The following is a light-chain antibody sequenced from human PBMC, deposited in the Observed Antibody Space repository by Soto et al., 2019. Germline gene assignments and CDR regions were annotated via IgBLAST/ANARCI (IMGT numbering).Light chain of an antibody. CDR1: SSDVGSYNL. Sequence: QSVLTQPASVSGSPGQSITISCTGTSSDVGSYNLVSWYQHRPGKAPKLILYEGNKRPSGISNRFSASKSGNTASLTISGLQAEDEADYYCSSYAGFSTSVIFGGGTQLTVL. J-gene: IGLJ2*01. CDR3: SSYAGFSTSVI. V-gene: IGLV2-23*01. CDR2: EGN.